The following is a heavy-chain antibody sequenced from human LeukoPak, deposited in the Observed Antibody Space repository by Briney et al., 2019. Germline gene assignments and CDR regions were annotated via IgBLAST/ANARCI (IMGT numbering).Heavy chain of an antibody. J-gene: IGHJ4*02. CDR3: ATAGGNPFDY. D-gene: IGHD4-23*01. V-gene: IGHV1-24*01. CDR2: FDPEDGET. CDR1: GYTLTELS. Sequence: ASVTVSCTVSGYTLTELSMHWVRQAPGKGLEWMGGFDPEDGETIYAQKFQGRVTMTEDTSTDTAYMELSSLRSEDTAVYYCATAGGNPFDYWGQGTLVTVSS.